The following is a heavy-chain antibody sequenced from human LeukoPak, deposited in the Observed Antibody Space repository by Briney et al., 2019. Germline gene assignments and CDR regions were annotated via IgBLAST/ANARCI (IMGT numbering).Heavy chain of an antibody. D-gene: IGHD2-2*02. J-gene: IGHJ4*02. Sequence: SETLSLTCTVSGGSISSSSYYWGWIRQTPGKGLEWIGSIYYSGSTYYNPSLKRRFTISVDTSKNQFSLKLSSVTAADTAVYYCARPRGCSSTSCYTVDFDYWGQGTLVTVSS. CDR3: ARPRGCSSTSCYTVDFDY. V-gene: IGHV4-39*01. CDR2: IYYSGST. CDR1: GGSISSSSYY.